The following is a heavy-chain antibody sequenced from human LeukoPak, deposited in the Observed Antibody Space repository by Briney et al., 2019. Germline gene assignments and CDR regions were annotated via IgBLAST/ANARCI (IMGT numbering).Heavy chain of an antibody. CDR3: AREDGEAYFDY. J-gene: IGHJ4*02. CDR2: ISSSGSTI. Sequence: GGSLRLSCAASGFTLSDYYMSWIRQAPGRGLEWVSYISSSGSTIYYADSVEGRFTISRDNAKNSLYLQMNSLRAEDTAVYYCAREDGEAYFDYWGQGTLVTVSS. V-gene: IGHV3-11*04. CDR1: GFTLSDYY.